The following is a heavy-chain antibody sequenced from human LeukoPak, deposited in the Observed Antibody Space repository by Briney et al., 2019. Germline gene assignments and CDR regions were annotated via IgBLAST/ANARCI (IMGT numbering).Heavy chain of an antibody. V-gene: IGHV3-23*01. J-gene: IGHJ3*02. CDR1: GFTFSSYA. CDR3: ARAGNYDFWSGRAFDI. D-gene: IGHD3-3*01. Sequence: GGSLRLSCAASGFTFSSYAMSWVRQAPGKGLEWVSAISGSGGSTYYADSVKGRFTISRDNSKNTLYLQMSSLRAEDTAVYYCARAGNYDFWSGRAFDIWGQGTMVTVSS. CDR2: ISGSGGST.